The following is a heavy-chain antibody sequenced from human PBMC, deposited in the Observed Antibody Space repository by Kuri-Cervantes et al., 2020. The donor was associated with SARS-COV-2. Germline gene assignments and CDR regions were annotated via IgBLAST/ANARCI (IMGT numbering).Heavy chain of an antibody. CDR3: IKGGANAYMTFFEY. D-gene: IGHD5-24*01. J-gene: IGHJ4*02. CDR1: GFTFSSYG. V-gene: IGHV3-30*02. Sequence: GGSLRLSCAASGFTFSSYGMHWVRQAPGKGLEWVAFIRYDGSNKYYADSVKGRFTTSRDNAKNSLYLQMNNLKGEDMALYYCIKGGANAYMTFFEYWGQGTLVTVSS. CDR2: IRYDGSNK.